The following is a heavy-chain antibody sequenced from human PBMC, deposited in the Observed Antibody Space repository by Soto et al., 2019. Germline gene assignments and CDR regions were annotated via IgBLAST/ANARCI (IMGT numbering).Heavy chain of an antibody. CDR3: AREGDGSRWFNYFDY. CDR1: GFTFSRDS. CDR2: MSSGGSTI. D-gene: IGHD6-13*01. J-gene: IGHJ4*02. Sequence: EMQLVESGGGLVQPGGSLRLACAASGFTFSRDSMNWVRQAPGKGLEWVSYMSSGGSTIYYADSVKGRFTISRDNAKNSLYLQMNSLRAEDTAVYYCAREGDGSRWFNYFDYWGQGPQVTVSS. V-gene: IGHV3-48*01.